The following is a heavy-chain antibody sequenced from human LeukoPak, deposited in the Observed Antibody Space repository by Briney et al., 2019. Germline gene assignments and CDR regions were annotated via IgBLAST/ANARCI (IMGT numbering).Heavy chain of an antibody. D-gene: IGHD1-26*01. J-gene: IGHJ4*02. V-gene: IGHV3-33*01. CDR1: GFTFSRYG. Sequence: GKCLRLSCAASGFTFSRYGMHWVRQAPGKGLDWGAIIWYDGNNKYYADSVKGRFTISRDNSKNTLYLQMNSLRAEDTAVYYCARGGSESYYSYFDSWGQGTLVTVSS. CDR3: ARGGSESYYSYFDS. CDR2: IWYDGNNK.